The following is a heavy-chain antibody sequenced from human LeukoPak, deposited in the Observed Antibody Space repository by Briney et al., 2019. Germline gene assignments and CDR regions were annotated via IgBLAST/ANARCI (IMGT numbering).Heavy chain of an antibody. Sequence: SETLSLTCTVSGGSISITTYYWGWIRQPPGKGLEWIGNIYYSGSTYYNPSLKSRVTISVDTSKNQFSLKLSSVTAADMAVYYCARDYMVRGVIDYWGQGTLVTVSS. CDR1: GGSISITTYY. V-gene: IGHV4-39*07. J-gene: IGHJ4*02. CDR3: ARDYMVRGVIDY. CDR2: IYYSGST. D-gene: IGHD3-10*01.